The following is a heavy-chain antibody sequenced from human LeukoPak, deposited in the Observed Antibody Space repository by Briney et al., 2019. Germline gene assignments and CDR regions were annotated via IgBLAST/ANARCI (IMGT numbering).Heavy chain of an antibody. CDR1: GGSISSSSYF. D-gene: IGHD2-2*01. CDR2: ICFGGST. J-gene: IGHJ6*03. Sequence: SETLSLTCTVPGGSISSSSYFWGWIRQPPGKGLEWIGSICFGGSTYYSPSLKSRVTVSIDTSNNQFSLRLSSVTAADTAVYYCARLYCSRSNCSYYYYYYIDLWGKGTTVTVSS. CDR3: ARLYCSRSNCSYYYYYYIDL. V-gene: IGHV4-39*01.